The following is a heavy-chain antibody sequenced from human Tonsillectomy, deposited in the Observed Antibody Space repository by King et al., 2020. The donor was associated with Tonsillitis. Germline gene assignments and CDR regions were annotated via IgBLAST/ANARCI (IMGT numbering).Heavy chain of an antibody. CDR1: GYSFTSYG. CDR2: IYPGDSDT. V-gene: IGHV5-51*01. CDR3: ARLGPYLGATRPFDY. J-gene: IGHJ4*02. D-gene: IGHD1-26*01. Sequence: VQLVESGAEVKKPGESLKLSCTGSGYSFTSYGIGWVRQMPGKGLEWMWIIYPGDSDTRYSPSFQGQVTISADKSISTPYLQWSSLKASDTAMYYCARLGPYLGATRPFDYWGQGTLVTVSS.